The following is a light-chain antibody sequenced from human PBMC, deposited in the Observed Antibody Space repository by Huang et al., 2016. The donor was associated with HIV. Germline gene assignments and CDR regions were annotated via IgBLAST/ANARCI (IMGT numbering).Light chain of an antibody. V-gene: IGKV1-39*01. Sequence: DIQVTQSPSSLSVSVGDRVTITCRAAYNIDNYLNWHQHKPGKAPILLIYGASNLQSWVPSRFSGSGSGTYFTLSISSLQPEDSAIYYCQQTHSTPWTFGQGTKVEIK. J-gene: IGKJ1*01. CDR3: QQTHSTPWT. CDR1: YNIDNY. CDR2: GAS.